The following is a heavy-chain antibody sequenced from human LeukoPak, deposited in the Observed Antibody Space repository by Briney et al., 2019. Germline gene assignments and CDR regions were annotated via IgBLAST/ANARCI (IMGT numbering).Heavy chain of an antibody. Sequence: TLSLTCTVSGGSISSYYWSWIRQPPGKALEWLALIYWNDDKRYSPSLKSRLTITKDTSKNQVVLTMTNMDPVDTATYYCAHIANYDFWSGYTMATDYFDYWGQGTLVTVSS. V-gene: IGHV2-5*01. CDR2: IYWNDDK. D-gene: IGHD3-3*01. J-gene: IGHJ4*02. CDR1: GGSISSYYW. CDR3: AHIANYDFWSGYTMATDYFDY.